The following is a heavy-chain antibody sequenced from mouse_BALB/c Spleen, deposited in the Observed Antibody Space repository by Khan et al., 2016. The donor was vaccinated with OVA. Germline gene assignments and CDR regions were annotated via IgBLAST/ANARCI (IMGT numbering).Heavy chain of an antibody. CDR3: ARVGYNGTMDY. CDR2: INTYTGEP. CDR1: RYTFTIYG. V-gene: IGHV9-3-1*01. Sequence: QIQLVQSGPELKKPGETVKISCKASRYTFTIYGMNWVRQAPGKGLKWMGWINTYTGEPNYADDFKGRFAFSLETSASTAFLQLNNLKNEDTATDFCARVGYNGTMDYWGQGTSVTVSS. D-gene: IGHD2-14*01. J-gene: IGHJ4*01.